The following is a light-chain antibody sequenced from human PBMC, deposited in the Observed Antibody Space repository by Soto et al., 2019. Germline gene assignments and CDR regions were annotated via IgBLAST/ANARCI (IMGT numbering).Light chain of an antibody. J-gene: IGKJ1*01. Sequence: EIMFTQSPCTLSLSPGERATLSCRASQSVSSSYLAWYQQKPGQAPRLLICGASSRATGIPDRFSGSGSGTDFTLTISRLEPEDFAVYYCQQYGSSPWTFGQGTKVDIK. V-gene: IGKV3-20*01. CDR1: QSVSSSY. CDR2: GAS. CDR3: QQYGSSPWT.